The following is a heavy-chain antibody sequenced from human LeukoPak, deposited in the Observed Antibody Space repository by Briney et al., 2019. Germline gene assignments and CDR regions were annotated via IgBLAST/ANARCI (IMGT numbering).Heavy chain of an antibody. CDR3: ARGGTNYYDSSGYYPPTHWFDH. CDR2: IIPIFGTA. J-gene: IGHJ5*02. D-gene: IGHD3-22*01. Sequence: SVKVSCKASGGTFSSYAISWVRQAPGQGLAWMGGIIPIFGTANYAQKFQGRVTITTDESTSTAYMELSSLRSEDTAVYYCARGGTNYYDSSGYYPPTHWFDHWGQGTLVTVSS. V-gene: IGHV1-69*05. CDR1: GGTFSSYA.